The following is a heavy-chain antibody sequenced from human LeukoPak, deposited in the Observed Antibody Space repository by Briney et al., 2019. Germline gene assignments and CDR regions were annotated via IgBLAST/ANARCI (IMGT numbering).Heavy chain of an antibody. CDR1: GFTFGDFT. CDR2: IRGKVYGGTT. V-gene: IGHV3-49*04. J-gene: IGHJ4*02. Sequence: PGGSLRLSCTASGFTFGDFTLGWVRQAPGKGLEWLGFIRGKVYGGTTEYAASVKGRFTFSRDDSKSTAYLQMNSLKTEDTAVYYCTRAVPHTDYWGQGTVVTVSS. D-gene: IGHD6-19*01. CDR3: TRAVPHTDY.